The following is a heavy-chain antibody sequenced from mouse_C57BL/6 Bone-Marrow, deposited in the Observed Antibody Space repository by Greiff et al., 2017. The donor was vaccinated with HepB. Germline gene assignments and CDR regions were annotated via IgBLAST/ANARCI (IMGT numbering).Heavy chain of an antibody. J-gene: IGHJ3*01. CDR2: ISDGGSYT. CDR3: SRVDYGSSSAWFAY. V-gene: IGHV5-4*01. CDR1: GFTFSSYA. D-gene: IGHD1-1*01. Sequence: EVQLVESGGGLVKPGGSLKLSCAASGFTFSSYAMSWVRQTPEQRLEWVATISDGGSYTYYPDNVKGRFTITRDNAKNNLYLQMSHLKSEDTAMYYGSRVDYGSSSAWFAYWGQGTLVTVSA.